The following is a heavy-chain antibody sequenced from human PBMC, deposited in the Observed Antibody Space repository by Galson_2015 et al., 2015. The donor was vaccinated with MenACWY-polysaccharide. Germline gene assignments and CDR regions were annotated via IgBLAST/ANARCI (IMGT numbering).Heavy chain of an antibody. CDR3: ARVLNTYDDFWSAPRPYAFDI. CDR2: IYYSGST. CDR1: GGYISSYY. J-gene: IGHJ3*02. Sequence: SETLSLTCTVSGGYISSYYWSWIRQPPGKGLEWIGYIYYSGSTNYNPSLKSRVTISVDTSKNQFSLKLSSVTAADTAVDYCARVLNTYDDFWSAPRPYAFDIWGQGTMVTVSS. V-gene: IGHV4-59*01. D-gene: IGHD3-3*01.